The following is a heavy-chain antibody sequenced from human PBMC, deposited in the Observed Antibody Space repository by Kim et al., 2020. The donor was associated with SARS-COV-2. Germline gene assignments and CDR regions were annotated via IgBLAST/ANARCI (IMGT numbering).Heavy chain of an antibody. CDR1: GGSFSGYY. Sequence: SETLSLTCAVYGGSFSGYYWSWIRQPPGKGLEWIGEINHSGSTNYNPSLKSRVTISVDTSKNQFSLKLSFVTAADTAVYYCASVSIVGANKAGYFDYWGQGTLVTVSS. J-gene: IGHJ4*02. D-gene: IGHD1-26*01. CDR3: ASVSIVGANKAGYFDY. V-gene: IGHV4-34*01. CDR2: INHSGST.